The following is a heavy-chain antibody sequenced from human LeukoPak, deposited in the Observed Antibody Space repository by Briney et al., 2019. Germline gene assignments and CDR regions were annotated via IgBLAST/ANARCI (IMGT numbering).Heavy chain of an antibody. J-gene: IGHJ5*02. CDR2: ISYSGGT. V-gene: IGHV4-39*07. D-gene: IGHD2-8*01. Sequence: SETLSLTCTVSGGSISSTNYYWGWIRQPPGKGLEWIGSISYSGGTYYNPSLKSRVTISVNTSKNQFSLKLSSVTAADTAVFYCAREGDKYANWFDTWGQGTLVTVSS. CDR1: GGSISSTNYY. CDR3: AREGDKYANWFDT.